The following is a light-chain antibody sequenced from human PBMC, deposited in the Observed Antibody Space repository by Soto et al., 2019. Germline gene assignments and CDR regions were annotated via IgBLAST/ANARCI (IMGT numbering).Light chain of an antibody. CDR3: QHSYITPRYT. CDR2: GAS. Sequence: EIVMTQSPATLSVSPGERATLSCRASQSVSSNLAWYQQKPGQAPRLLIYGASTRATGIPARFSGSGSGTEFTLTISSLQSEDFATYYCQHSYITPRYTFGQGTKVEI. J-gene: IGKJ2*01. V-gene: IGKV3-15*01. CDR1: QSVSSN.